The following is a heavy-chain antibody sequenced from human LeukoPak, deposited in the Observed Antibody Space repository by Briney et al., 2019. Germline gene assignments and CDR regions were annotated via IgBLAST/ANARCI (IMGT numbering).Heavy chain of an antibody. J-gene: IGHJ4*02. V-gene: IGHV3-21*01. D-gene: IGHD2-2*01. CDR3: TRGIGYCSSISCPFDY. CDR1: GFTFSSYA. Sequence: GGSLRLPCASCGFTFSSYAMNWVRQAPGKGLEWVSSFSSSGDYTYYADSVKGRFTIFRDYAKNSLFLQMNSLRAEDTAVYYCTRGIGYCSSISCPFDYWGQGTLVTVSS. CDR2: FSSSGDYT.